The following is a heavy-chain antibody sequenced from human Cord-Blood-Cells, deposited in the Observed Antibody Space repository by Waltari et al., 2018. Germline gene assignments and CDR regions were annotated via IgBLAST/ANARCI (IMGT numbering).Heavy chain of an antibody. J-gene: IGHJ3*02. D-gene: IGHD3-3*01. CDR2: MNPNSGNT. CDR3: ARKVTYYDFWSGYWSAFDI. CDR1: GYTFTSYD. V-gene: IGHV1-8*03. Sequence: QVQLVQSGAEVKKPGASVKVSCKASGYTFTSYDINWVRQATGQGVEWMGWMNPNSGNTGYAQKFQGRVTITRNTAISTAYMELSSLRSEDTAVYYCARKVTYYDFWSGYWSAFDIWGQGTMVTVSS.